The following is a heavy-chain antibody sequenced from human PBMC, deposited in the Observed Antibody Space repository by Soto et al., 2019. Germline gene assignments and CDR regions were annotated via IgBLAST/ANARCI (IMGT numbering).Heavy chain of an antibody. V-gene: IGHV3-33*01. Sequence: QVQLVESGGGVVQPGRSLRLSCRASGFTFSSYVMHWVRQAPGKGLEWMAVIWFDGSKKYYADSVKGRFTISRDNSKNKLNLQMNRLSAEDTAVYYCARGYFIMWALGYWGQGTLVAVSS. CDR3: ARGYFIMWALGY. CDR2: IWFDGSKK. D-gene: IGHD1-20*01. J-gene: IGHJ4*02. CDR1: GFTFSSYV.